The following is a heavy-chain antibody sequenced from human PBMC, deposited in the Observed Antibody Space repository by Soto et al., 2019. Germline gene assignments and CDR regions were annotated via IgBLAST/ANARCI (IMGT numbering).Heavy chain of an antibody. D-gene: IGHD2-8*01. CDR2: INPKSGGT. J-gene: IGHJ6*02. CDR3: ARGDSTDCSNGVCSFFYNHDMDV. Sequence: GASVKVSCKASGYSFTDYHIHWVRQAPGQGLEWLGRINPKSGGTSTAQKVQGWVTMTTDTSINTASMELTRLTSDDTDIYYCARGDSTDCSNGVCSFFYNHDMDVWGQGTTVTVSS. V-gene: IGHV1-2*04. CDR1: GYSFTDYH.